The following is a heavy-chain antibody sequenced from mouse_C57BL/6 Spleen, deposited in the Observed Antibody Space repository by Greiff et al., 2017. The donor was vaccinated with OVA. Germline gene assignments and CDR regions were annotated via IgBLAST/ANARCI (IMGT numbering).Heavy chain of an antibody. CDR1: GYTFTSYW. Sequence: QVQLQQPGAELVKPGASVKLSCKASGYTFTSYWMHWVKQRPGRGLEWIGTIDPNSGGTKYNEKFKSKATLTVDKPSSTAYMQLSSLTSEDSAVYYCASPYSNYLGHFDYWGQGTTLTVSS. J-gene: IGHJ2*01. CDR3: ASPYSNYLGHFDY. V-gene: IGHV1-72*01. CDR2: IDPNSGGT. D-gene: IGHD2-5*01.